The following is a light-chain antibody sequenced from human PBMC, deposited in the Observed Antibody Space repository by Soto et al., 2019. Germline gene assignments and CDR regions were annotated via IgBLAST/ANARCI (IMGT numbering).Light chain of an antibody. V-gene: IGKV4-1*01. Sequence: DIVMTQSPDSLAVSLGERATINCKSSQSVLYSSNNKNYLAWYQQKPGQTPKLLIYWASTRESGVPDRFSGSGSGTDVTLTISSLQAEDVAVYYCQQYYSTPYTFGPGTKLEIK. J-gene: IGKJ2*01. CDR1: QSVLYSSNNKNY. CDR2: WAS. CDR3: QQYYSTPYT.